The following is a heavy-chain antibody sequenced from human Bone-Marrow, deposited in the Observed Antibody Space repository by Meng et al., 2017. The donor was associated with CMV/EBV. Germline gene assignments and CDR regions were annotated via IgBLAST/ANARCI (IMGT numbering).Heavy chain of an antibody. CDR3: AMLAYCGGDCYSDYYYGMDV. CDR2: IYYSGST. J-gene: IGHJ6*02. D-gene: IGHD2-21*01. CDR1: GGSISSGGYY. Sequence: SETLSLTCTVSGGSISSGGYYWSWIRQHPGKGLEWIGYIYYSGSTYYNPSLKSRVTISVGTSKNQFSLKLSSVTAADTAVYYCAMLAYCGGDCYSDYYYGMDVWGQGTTVTVSS. V-gene: IGHV4-31*03.